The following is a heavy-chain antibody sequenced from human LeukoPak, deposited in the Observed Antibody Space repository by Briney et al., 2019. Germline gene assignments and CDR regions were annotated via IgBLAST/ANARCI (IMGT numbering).Heavy chain of an antibody. CDR3: ARQLSAYNMGGDPFNY. V-gene: IGHV1-69*06. Sequence: SVKVSCKASGYTFTSYGINWLRQAPGQGLEWMGGIIPISGTSKTTQKFQDRVTISADKFTSTVFMDLSSLRSEDTAVYYCARQLSAYNMGGDPFNYWGQGTLVTVSS. D-gene: IGHD3-16*02. J-gene: IGHJ4*02. CDR1: GYTFTSYG. CDR2: IIPISGTS.